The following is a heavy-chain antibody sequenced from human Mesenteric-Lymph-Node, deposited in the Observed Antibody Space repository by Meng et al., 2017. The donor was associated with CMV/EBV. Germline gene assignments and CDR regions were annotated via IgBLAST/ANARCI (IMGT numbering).Heavy chain of an antibody. CDR3: AHRGVSGVLTDYYSGEAFDI. D-gene: IGHD3-9*01. CDR2: IYWNNDR. Sequence: SGPTLVKPTQTLTLTCTFSGFSLSRSGVGVGWIRQPPGKALEWLAVIYWNNDRRYSPSLKSSRIITKDTSKNQVVLTMTDSDPVDTATYYCAHRGVSGVLTDYYSGEAFDIWGQGTMVTVSS. J-gene: IGHJ3*02. CDR1: GFSLSRSGVG. V-gene: IGHV2-5*01.